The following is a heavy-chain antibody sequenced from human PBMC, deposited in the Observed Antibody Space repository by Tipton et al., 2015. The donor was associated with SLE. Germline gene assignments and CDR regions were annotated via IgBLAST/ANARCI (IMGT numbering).Heavy chain of an antibody. D-gene: IGHD3-16*01. Sequence: GLVKPSETLSLTCTVSGGSMNDYYWSWIRQPPGKGLEWIGYIYYTGSSNHNPSLKGRVTMSVDTSKNQFSLSANSVTAADTAVYYCARSMLTTKRVFDYWGQGTLVTVSS. CDR1: GGSMNDYY. CDR3: ARSMLTTKRVFDY. CDR2: IYYTGSS. V-gene: IGHV4-59*01. J-gene: IGHJ4*02.